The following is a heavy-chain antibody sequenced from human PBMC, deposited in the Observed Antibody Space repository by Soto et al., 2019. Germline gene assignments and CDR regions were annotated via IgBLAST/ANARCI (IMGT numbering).Heavy chain of an antibody. V-gene: IGHV4-61*01. D-gene: IGHD3-16*01. CDR3: ARGFGRNNRFDP. Sequence: PSETLSLTCTVSGGSVSSGSYYWSWIRQPPGKGLEWIGYIYYSGSTNYNPSLKSRVTISVDTSKNQFSLKLSSVTAADTAVYYCARGFGRNNRFDPWGQGTLVTVSS. CDR2: IYYSGST. CDR1: GGSVSSGSYY. J-gene: IGHJ5*02.